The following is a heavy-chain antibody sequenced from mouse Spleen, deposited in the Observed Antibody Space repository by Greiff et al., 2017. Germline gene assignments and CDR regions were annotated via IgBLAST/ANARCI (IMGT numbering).Heavy chain of an antibody. V-gene: IGHV2-2*01. D-gene: IGHD1-1*01. J-gene: IGHJ2*01. Sequence: QVQLQQSGPGLVQPSQSLSITCTVSGFSLTSYGVHWVRQSPGKGLEWLGVIWRGGSTDYNAAFISRLSISKDNSKSQVFFKMNSLQTDDTARYYCAREDGSFLDYWGQGTTLTVSS. CDR3: AREDGSFLDY. CDR1: GFSLTSYG. CDR2: IWRGGST.